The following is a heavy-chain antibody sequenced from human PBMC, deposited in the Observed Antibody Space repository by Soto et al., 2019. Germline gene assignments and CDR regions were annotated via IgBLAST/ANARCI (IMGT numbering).Heavy chain of an antibody. J-gene: IGHJ4*02. CDR1: GFTFSDYY. V-gene: IGHV3-11*01. Sequence: GGSLRLSCAASGFTFSDYYMSWIRQAPGKGLEWVSYISSSGSTKYYPDSVKGRFTISRDNAKNPLYLQMNSLRAEDTAVYYCARGKLKQLARTGFDYWGQGTLVTVSS. CDR3: ARGKLKQLARTGFDY. D-gene: IGHD6-6*01. CDR2: ISSSGSTK.